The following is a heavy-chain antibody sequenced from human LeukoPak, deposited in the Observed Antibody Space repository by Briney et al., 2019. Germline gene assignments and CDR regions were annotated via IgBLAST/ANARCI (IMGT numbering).Heavy chain of an antibody. Sequence: PGGSLRLSCATSGFIFSTYALSWLRQAPGQGLDWASSIIGSGGSTYHADSVKCRFTISRDSSKNTLYLQMNSLRAEDTAIYYCARVIRAAPGKGYFDYWGQGTLVTVSS. CDR3: ARVIRAAPGKGYFDY. V-gene: IGHV3-23*01. CDR1: GFIFSTYA. CDR2: IIGSGGST. J-gene: IGHJ4*02. D-gene: IGHD6-13*01.